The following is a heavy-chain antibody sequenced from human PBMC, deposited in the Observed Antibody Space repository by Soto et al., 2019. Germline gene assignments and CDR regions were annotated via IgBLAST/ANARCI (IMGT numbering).Heavy chain of an antibody. CDR3: ARVPGP. Sequence: SETLSLTCAVSGGSISSGGYSWSWIRQPPGKGLEWIGYIYHSGSTYYNPSLKSRVTISVDRSKNQFSLKLSSVTVADTAVYYCARVPGPWGQGTLVTVSS. V-gene: IGHV4-30-2*01. J-gene: IGHJ5*02. CDR1: GGSISSGGYS. CDR2: IYHSGST.